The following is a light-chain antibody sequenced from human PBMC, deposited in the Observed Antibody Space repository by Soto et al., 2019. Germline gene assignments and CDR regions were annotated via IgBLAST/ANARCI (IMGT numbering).Light chain of an antibody. J-gene: IGKJ1*01. CDR2: GAS. CDR3: QQYGGSPQT. Sequence: EIVLTQSPGTLSLSPGERATLSCRASQSVSNYLAWYQQKPGQAPRLIIYGASRRATVIPDRFSGSGSGTDFTLTISRLEPEDFAVYYCQQYGGSPQTFGQGTKVDIK. CDR1: QSVSNY. V-gene: IGKV3-20*01.